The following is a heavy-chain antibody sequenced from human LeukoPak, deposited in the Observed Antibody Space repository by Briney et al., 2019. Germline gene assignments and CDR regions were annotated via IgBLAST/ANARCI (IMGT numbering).Heavy chain of an antibody. D-gene: IGHD3-22*01. CDR1: VSTFSHYY. Sequence: ASVKVSCKASVSTFSHYYIQLVRRAPGQGLEWMGWINPNGGGTHYAQQFLGRVTMTRDTSISTAYMEMSRLRSDDTAVYYRTRATPVYYGGNDDYYLDYFHHWGQGTLVTVSS. V-gene: IGHV1-2*02. CDR3: TRATPVYYGGNDDYYLDYFHH. J-gene: IGHJ1*01. CDR2: INPNGGGT.